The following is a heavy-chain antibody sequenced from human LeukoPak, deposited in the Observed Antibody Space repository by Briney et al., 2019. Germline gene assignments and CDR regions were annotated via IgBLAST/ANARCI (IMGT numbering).Heavy chain of an antibody. CDR3: ARLTFYYDGSGYYFDY. Sequence: KPSEALSLTCTVPGGSFSSTSYYWAWIRQPPGKGLEWIGSISHTGSTYYNPSLKSRVTISVDTSKNQFSLRLSSATAADTAVHYCARLTFYYDGSGYYFDYWGQGTLVTVSS. J-gene: IGHJ4*02. CDR2: ISHTGST. V-gene: IGHV4-39*01. D-gene: IGHD3-22*01. CDR1: GGSFSSTSYY.